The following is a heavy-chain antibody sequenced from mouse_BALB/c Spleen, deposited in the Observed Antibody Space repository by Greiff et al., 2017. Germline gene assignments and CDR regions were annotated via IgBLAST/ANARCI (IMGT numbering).Heavy chain of an antibody. CDR3: ARDHGSSYYWYCDV. CDR2: ISNLAYSI. CDR1: GFTFSDYG. D-gene: IGHD1-1*01. Sequence: MLVDSGGGLVQPGGSRKLSCAASGFTFSDYGMAWVRQAPGKGPEWVAFISNLAYSIYYADTVTGRFTISRENAKNTLYLERSSLRSEDTAMYYCARDHGSSYYWYCDVWGAGTTVTVSS. V-gene: IGHV5-15*02. J-gene: IGHJ1*01.